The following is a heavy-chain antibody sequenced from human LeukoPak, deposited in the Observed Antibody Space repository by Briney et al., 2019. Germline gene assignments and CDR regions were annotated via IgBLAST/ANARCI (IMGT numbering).Heavy chain of an antibody. CDR3: ARVQQYDKFDY. CDR1: GFTFDVNA. V-gene: IGHV3-20*04. Sequence: GGSLRLSCAASGFTFDVNAMHWVRQAPGKGLEWVSGISWNGRNTAYAESLKGRFTISRDNAKNSLYLQMNSLRAEDTAFYYCARVQQYDKFDYWGQGTLVTVSS. J-gene: IGHJ4*02. D-gene: IGHD3-22*01. CDR2: ISWNGRNT.